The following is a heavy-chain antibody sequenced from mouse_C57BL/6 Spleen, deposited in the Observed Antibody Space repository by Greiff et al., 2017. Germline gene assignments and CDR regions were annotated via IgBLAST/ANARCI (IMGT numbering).Heavy chain of an antibody. Sequence: VQLQESGAELVKPGASVKLSCKASGYTFTEYTIHWVKQRSGQGLEWIGWFYPGSGSIKYNEKFKDKATLTADKSSSTAYMQLSSLTSEDSAVYYCAKGCYFDYWGQGTTLTVSS. V-gene: IGHV1-62-2*01. CDR1: GYTFTEYT. J-gene: IGHJ2*01. CDR3: AKGCYFDY. CDR2: FYPGSGSI.